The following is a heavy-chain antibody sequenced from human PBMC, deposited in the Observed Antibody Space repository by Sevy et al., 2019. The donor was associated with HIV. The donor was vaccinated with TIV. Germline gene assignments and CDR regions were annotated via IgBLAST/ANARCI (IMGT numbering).Heavy chain of an antibody. Sequence: GGSLRLSCAASGFTFSSYAMHWVRQAPGKGLEWVAVISYDGSNKYYADSVKGRFTISRDNSKNTLYLQMNSLRAEDTAVYYCARGRRWNGGRGYYYYMDVWGKGTTVTVSS. CDR3: ARGRRWNGGRGYYYYMDV. D-gene: IGHD1-1*01. J-gene: IGHJ6*03. CDR1: GFTFSSYA. CDR2: ISYDGSNK. V-gene: IGHV3-30-3*01.